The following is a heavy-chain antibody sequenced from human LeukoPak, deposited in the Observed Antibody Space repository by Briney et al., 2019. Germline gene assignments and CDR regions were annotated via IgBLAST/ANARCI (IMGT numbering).Heavy chain of an antibody. J-gene: IGHJ4*02. CDR1: GYTFIGYY. Sequence: GASVKVSCKASGYTFIGYYMHWVRQAPGQGLEWMGWINPNSGGTNYAQKFQDRVTMTRDTSISTAYMELSRLRSDDTAMYFCARAYTGFEAFDYWGQGTLVTVS. V-gene: IGHV1-2*02. CDR2: INPNSGGT. D-gene: IGHD5-12*01. CDR3: ARAYTGFEAFDY.